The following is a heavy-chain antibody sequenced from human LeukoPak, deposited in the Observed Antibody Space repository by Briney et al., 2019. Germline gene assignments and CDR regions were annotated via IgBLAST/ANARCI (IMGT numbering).Heavy chain of an antibody. CDR3: ARHRGLLGSPDYFDY. J-gene: IGHJ4*02. CDR1: GYSFTNYW. Sequence: GESLKISCKGSGYSFTNYWIGWVRQMPGKGLEWMGIIYPGDSDTRYSPSFQGQVTISVDKSISTAYLQWSSLKASDTAMYYCARHRGLLGSPDYFDYWGRGTLVTVSS. D-gene: IGHD3-10*01. CDR2: IYPGDSDT. V-gene: IGHV5-51*01.